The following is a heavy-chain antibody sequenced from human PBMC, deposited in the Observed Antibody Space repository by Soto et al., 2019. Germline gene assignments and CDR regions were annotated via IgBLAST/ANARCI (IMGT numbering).Heavy chain of an antibody. Sequence: QVQLVQSGAEVKKPGSSVKVSCKASGGTFSTYTIIWVRQAPGQGLAWMGRILPMLDITNSAQRFQGRVTITADKSTSTAYLELSSLRAEDTAVYYCTLGSWSAETFDIWGRATMVTVSS. CDR2: ILPMLDIT. V-gene: IGHV1-69*02. D-gene: IGHD6-13*01. J-gene: IGHJ3*02. CDR3: TLGSWSAETFDI. CDR1: GGTFSTYT.